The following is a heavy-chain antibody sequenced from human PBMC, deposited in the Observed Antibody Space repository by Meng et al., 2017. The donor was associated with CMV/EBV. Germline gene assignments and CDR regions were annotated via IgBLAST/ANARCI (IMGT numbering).Heavy chain of an antibody. CDR1: GGSISSSNW. Sequence: SETLSLTCAVSGGSISSSNWWSWVRQPPGKGLEWIGEIYHSGSTNYNPSLKSRVTISVDKSKNQFSLKLSSVTAADTAVYYCARDDCSGGSCYGYWGQGTLVTVSS. V-gene: IGHV4-4*02. CDR2: IYHSGST. D-gene: IGHD2-15*01. CDR3: ARDDCSGGSCYGY. J-gene: IGHJ4*02.